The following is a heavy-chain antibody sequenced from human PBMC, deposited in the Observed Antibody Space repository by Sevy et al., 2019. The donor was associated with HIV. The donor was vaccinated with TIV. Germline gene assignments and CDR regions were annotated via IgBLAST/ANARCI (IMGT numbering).Heavy chain of an antibody. CDR2: ISSTSSYI. D-gene: IGHD6-19*01. CDR3: ARDYNSGWRKFNLFDP. Sequence: GESLKICCAASGFTFSTYSMNWVRQAPGKGLEWVSAISSTSSYIDYAYSVKGRFTISRDNAKNSLYLQMNNLRAEDTAVYYCARDYNSGWRKFNLFDPWVQGTLVTVSS. V-gene: IGHV3-21*01. J-gene: IGHJ5*02. CDR1: GFTFSTYS.